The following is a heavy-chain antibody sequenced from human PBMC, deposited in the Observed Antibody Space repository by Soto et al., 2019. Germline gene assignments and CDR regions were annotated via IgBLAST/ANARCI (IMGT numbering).Heavy chain of an antibody. CDR2: INPSGGSA. CDR1: GDTFTSDR. Sequence: VSVKGYGKASGDTFTSDRMHCVRQAPGQGPEWMGIINPSGGSASYAQDFQGRVTMPRDTSTSTVYMELSRLRSEDTAVYYCASYGERQGGDCYSCRGMDSW. V-gene: IGHV1-46*01. D-gene: IGHD2-21*02. CDR3: ASYGERQGGDCYSCRGMDS. J-gene: IGHJ5*01.